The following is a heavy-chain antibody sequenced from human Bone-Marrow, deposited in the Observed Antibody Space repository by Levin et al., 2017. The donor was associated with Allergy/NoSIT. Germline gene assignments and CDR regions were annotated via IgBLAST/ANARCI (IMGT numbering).Heavy chain of an antibody. CDR3: ARVAGKGAIFGEFDP. J-gene: IGHJ5*02. CDR2: ISSSSSYI. V-gene: IGHV3-21*01. CDR1: GFTFSSYS. D-gene: IGHD3-3*01. Sequence: PGGSLRLSCAASGFTFSSYSMNWVRQAPGKGLEWVSSISSSSSYIYYADSVKGRFTISRDNAKNSLYLQMNSLRAEDTAVYYCARVAGKGAIFGEFDPWGQGTLVTVSS.